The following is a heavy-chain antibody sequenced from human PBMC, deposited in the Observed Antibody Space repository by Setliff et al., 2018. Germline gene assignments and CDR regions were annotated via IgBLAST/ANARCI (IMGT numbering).Heavy chain of an antibody. Sequence: ASVKVSCKASGYSFSRYTMSWVRQAPGQGLEWMGWINTNTGTPAFAQGFSGRFVFSLDTSVSTAYLLISSLKPEDTAMYYCARGSRFGTIVYKGDYYMDVWGKGTTVTVSS. CDR1: GYSFSRYT. CDR2: INTNTGTP. D-gene: IGHD3-10*01. CDR3: ARGSRFGTIVYKGDYYMDV. J-gene: IGHJ6*03. V-gene: IGHV7-4-1*02.